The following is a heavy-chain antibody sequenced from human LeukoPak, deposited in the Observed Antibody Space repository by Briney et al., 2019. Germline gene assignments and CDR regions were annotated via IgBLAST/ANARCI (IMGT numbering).Heavy chain of an antibody. J-gene: IGHJ3*02. Sequence: GGSLRLSCAASGFTFDDYGMSWVRQAPGKGLEWVSHIYSSDATYADSVKGRFSISRDNAKNSLFLQMNSLRDEDTAVYYCARDLHYAFDIWGQGTMVTVSS. CDR2: IYSSDAT. V-gene: IGHV3-48*02. CDR1: GFTFDDYG. CDR3: ARDLHYAFDI. D-gene: IGHD3-10*01.